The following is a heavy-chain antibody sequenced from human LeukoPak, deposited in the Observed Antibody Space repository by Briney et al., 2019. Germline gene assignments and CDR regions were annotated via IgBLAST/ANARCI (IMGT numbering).Heavy chain of an antibody. CDR2: MNPNSGNT. CDR1: GYIFTSYD. J-gene: IGHJ5*02. Sequence: ASVKVSCKASGYIFTSYDINWVRQATGQGLEWMGWMNPNSGNTGYAQKFQGRVTITRDTSITTAYMELSSLRSEDMAVYYCARRRDGYNSDWFGPWGQGTLVTVSS. V-gene: IGHV1-8*01. D-gene: IGHD5-24*01. CDR3: ARRRDGYNSDWFGP.